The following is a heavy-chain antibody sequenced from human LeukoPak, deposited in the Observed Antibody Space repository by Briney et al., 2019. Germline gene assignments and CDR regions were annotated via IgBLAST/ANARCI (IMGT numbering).Heavy chain of an antibody. CDR1: GGTFSSYA. CDR3: ASLNYDILTGYYGFDY. D-gene: IGHD3-9*01. J-gene: IGHJ4*02. Sequence: ASVKVSCKASGGTFSSYAISLVRQAPGQGLEWMGRIIPIFGTANYAQKFQGRVTITTDESTSTAYMELSSLRSEDTAVYYCASLNYDILTGYYGFDYWGQGTLVTVSS. V-gene: IGHV1-69*05. CDR2: IIPIFGTA.